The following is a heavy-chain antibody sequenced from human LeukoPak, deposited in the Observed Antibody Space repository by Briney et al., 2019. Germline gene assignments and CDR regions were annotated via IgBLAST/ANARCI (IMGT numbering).Heavy chain of an antibody. D-gene: IGHD1-26*01. Sequence: PSETLSLTCTVSGDSISSSHYYWGWIRQPPGKGLEWIGSIYYSGSTYYNPSLRSRVAISVDTSKNQFSLKLSSVTAADTTVYYCARQWGYWGQGTLVTVSS. J-gene: IGHJ4*02. CDR1: GDSISSSHYY. V-gene: IGHV4-39*01. CDR2: IYYSGST. CDR3: ARQWGY.